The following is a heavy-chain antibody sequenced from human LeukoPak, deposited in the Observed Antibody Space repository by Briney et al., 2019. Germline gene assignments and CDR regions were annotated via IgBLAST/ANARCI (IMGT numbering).Heavy chain of an antibody. V-gene: IGHV3-23*01. J-gene: IGHJ6*02. CDR3: AKEVVLGETNYYYYGMDV. CDR2: ISGSGARA. CDR1: GFTFTNAW. Sequence: GGSLRLSCAASGFTFTNAWMSWVRQAPGKGLEWVSAISGSGARAHYAESVRGRFTISRDNAQNTLHLQMSSLRAEDTAVYYCAKEVVLGETNYYYYGMDVWGQGTTVTVSS. D-gene: IGHD1-26*01.